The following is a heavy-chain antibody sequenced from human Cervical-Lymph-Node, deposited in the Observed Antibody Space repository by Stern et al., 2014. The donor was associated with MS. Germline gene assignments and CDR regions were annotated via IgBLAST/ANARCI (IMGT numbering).Heavy chain of an antibody. V-gene: IGHV1-69*01. CDR2: IIPMSGTE. J-gene: IGHJ4*02. CDR3: ARDLSGIGYYDY. CDR1: GGTFTTYA. D-gene: IGHD3-22*01. Sequence: MQLVESGAEVKKPGSPVRVSCKASGGTFTTYAISWERQAPGQGLEWMGGIIPMSGTEKYAQKFQGRVTITADASTTTAYMELSSLKFDDTAVYYCARDLSGIGYYDYWGQGTLVAVSS.